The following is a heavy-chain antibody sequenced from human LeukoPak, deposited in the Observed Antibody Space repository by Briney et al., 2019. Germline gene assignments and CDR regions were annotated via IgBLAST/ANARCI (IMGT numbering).Heavy chain of an antibody. D-gene: IGHD3-9*01. Sequence: ASVKVSCKASGYTFISYDINWVRQSTGQGLEWMGWVNPNSGNTGFAQKFQGRVTMTRNTSISTAYMELSSLRSEDTAVYYCARVTYYHILTGSYSGGDFDHWGQGTLVTVSS. CDR3: ARVTYYHILTGSYSGGDFDH. V-gene: IGHV1-8*01. J-gene: IGHJ4*02. CDR2: VNPNSGNT. CDR1: GYTFISYD.